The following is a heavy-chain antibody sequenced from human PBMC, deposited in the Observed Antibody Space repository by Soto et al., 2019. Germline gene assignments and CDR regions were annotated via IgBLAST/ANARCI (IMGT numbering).Heavy chain of an antibody. J-gene: IGHJ4*02. Sequence: EVQLVESGGGLVQPGGSLRLSCVVSGFTFSTYWMSWVRQAPGKGLEWVANIKQEGSEKYYVDSVKGRFTISRDNAKNALYLQLNSLRAEDTALYYCAREPSGIDYWGQGTLVTVSS. CDR3: AREPSGIDY. D-gene: IGHD2-15*01. CDR2: IKQEGSEK. CDR1: GFTFSTYW. V-gene: IGHV3-7*04.